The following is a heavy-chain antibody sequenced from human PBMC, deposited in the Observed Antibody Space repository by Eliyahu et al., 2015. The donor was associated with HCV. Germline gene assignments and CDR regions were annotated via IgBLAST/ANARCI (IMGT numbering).Heavy chain of an antibody. CDR1: GFTFSSYA. J-gene: IGHJ4*02. CDR2: ISGSGTST. V-gene: IGHV3-23*01. Sequence: EVQLLESGGGLVQPGGSLRLSCAASGFTFSSYAMSWVRQAPGKGLEWVSSISGSGTSTYYADSVKGRFTISRDNSKNTLYLQMNSLRAEDTAVYYCANDRYGSGSYLVWGQGTLVTVSS. D-gene: IGHD3-10*01. CDR3: ANDRYGSGSYLV.